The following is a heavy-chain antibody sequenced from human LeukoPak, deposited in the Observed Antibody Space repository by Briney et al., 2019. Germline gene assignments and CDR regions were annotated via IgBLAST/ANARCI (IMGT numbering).Heavy chain of an antibody. Sequence: ASVKVSCKASGGTFSSYAISWVRQAPGQGLEWMGIINPSGGTTTYAQKFQGRVTMTRDTSTSTLYMELSSLRSEDTAVYYCARFSGSGYYFDYWGQGTLVTVSS. CDR2: INPSGGTT. CDR3: ARFSGSGYYFDY. J-gene: IGHJ4*02. CDR1: GGTFSSYA. D-gene: IGHD3-10*01. V-gene: IGHV1-46*01.